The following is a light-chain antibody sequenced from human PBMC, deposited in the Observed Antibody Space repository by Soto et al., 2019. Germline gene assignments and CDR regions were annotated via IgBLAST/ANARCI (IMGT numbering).Light chain of an antibody. V-gene: IGKV1-5*01. Sequence: DIQMTQSPSNLSASVGDRVTITCRASQSISSWLAWYQQKPGKAPKLLIYDASSLESRVPSRFSGSGSGTEFTLTISGLRPDDFATYYCQQYNTYSYTFGQGTKLEIK. CDR2: DAS. CDR1: QSISSW. CDR3: QQYNTYSYT. J-gene: IGKJ2*01.